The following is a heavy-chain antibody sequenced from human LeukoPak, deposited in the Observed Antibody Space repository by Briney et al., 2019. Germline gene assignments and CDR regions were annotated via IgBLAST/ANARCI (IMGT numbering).Heavy chain of an antibody. D-gene: IGHD7-27*01. Sequence: SETLSLTCTVSGGSISSGGYYWSWIRQHPGKGLEWIGYIYYSGSTYYNPSPKSRVTISVDTSKNQFSLKLSSVTAADTAVYYCARSGRLGSAYYFDYWGQGTLVTVSS. V-gene: IGHV4-31*03. CDR2: IYYSGST. CDR1: GGSISSGGYY. J-gene: IGHJ4*02. CDR3: ARSGRLGSAYYFDY.